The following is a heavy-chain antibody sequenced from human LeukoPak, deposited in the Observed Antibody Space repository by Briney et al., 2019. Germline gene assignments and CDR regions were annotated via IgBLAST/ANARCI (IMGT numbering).Heavy chain of an antibody. CDR3: VKLDGGYYYHG. CDR2: ISGNGDST. V-gene: IGHV3-64D*09. D-gene: IGHD3-10*01. Sequence: PGGSLRLSCSASGFTFSSYAMHWVRQAPGKGLEYVSAISGNGDSTYYTDSVKGRFTISRDNSKNTLSLQMSSLRTEDTAMYYCVKLDGGYYYHGWGQGTLVTVSS. CDR1: GFTFSSYA. J-gene: IGHJ4*02.